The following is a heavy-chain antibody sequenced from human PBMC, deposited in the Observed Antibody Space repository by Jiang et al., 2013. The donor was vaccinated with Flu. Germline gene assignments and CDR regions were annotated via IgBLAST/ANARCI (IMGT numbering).Heavy chain of an antibody. CDR1: SGSLSSYD. V-gene: IGHV1-69*04. CDR2: IIPVVDMA. CDR3: ARGGALDV. D-gene: IGHD1-26*01. Sequence: GSPVKVSCMASSGSLSSYDINWVRQAPGQGLEWVGKIIPVVDMASYAQKFQGRVTITADRSTSKVYLEVSSLTSEDTAVYYCARGGALDVWGPGAMVTVSS. J-gene: IGHJ3*01.